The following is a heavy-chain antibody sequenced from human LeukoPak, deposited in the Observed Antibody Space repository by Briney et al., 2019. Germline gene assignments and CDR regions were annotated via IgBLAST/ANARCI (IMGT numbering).Heavy chain of an antibody. CDR2: IIPIFGTA. D-gene: IGHD2-15*01. CDR1: GGTFSSYA. V-gene: IGHV1-69*13. Sequence: SVTVSCTASGGTFSSYAISWVRQAPGQGLEWMGGIIPIFGTANYAQKFQGRVTITADESTSTAYMELSSLRSEDTAVYYCVTSHSGGSCYSCYYGMDVWGQGTTVTVSS. CDR3: VTSHSGGSCYSCYYGMDV. J-gene: IGHJ6*02.